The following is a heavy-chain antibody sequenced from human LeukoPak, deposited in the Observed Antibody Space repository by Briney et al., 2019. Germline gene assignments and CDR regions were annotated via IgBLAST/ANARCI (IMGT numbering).Heavy chain of an antibody. Sequence: PGGSLRLSCAASGFTFSSYAMSWVRQAPGKGLEWVSAISGSGGSTYYADSVKGRFTISRDNSKNTLYLQMNSLRAEDTAVYYCAKDGYTYYYDSSGGVDYWGQGTLVTVSS. CDR1: GFTFSSYA. D-gene: IGHD3-22*01. J-gene: IGHJ4*02. CDR3: AKDGYTYYYDSSGGVDY. CDR2: ISGSGGST. V-gene: IGHV3-23*01.